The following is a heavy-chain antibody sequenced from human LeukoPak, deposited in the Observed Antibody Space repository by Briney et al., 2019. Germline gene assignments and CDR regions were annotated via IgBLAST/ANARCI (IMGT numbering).Heavy chain of an antibody. CDR2: IIPIFGTA. CDR3: AIAVYSSSWDRAASWFDP. D-gene: IGHD6-13*01. Sequence: ASVKLSCKASGGTFSSYAISWVRQAPGQGLEWMGGIIPIFGTANYAQKFQGRVTITTDESTSTAYMELSSLRSEDTAVYYHAIAVYSSSWDRAASWFDPWGQGTLVTVSS. J-gene: IGHJ5*02. V-gene: IGHV1-69*05. CDR1: GGTFSSYA.